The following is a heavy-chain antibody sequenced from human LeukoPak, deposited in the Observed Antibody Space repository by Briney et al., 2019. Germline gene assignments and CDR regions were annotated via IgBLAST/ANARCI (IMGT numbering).Heavy chain of an antibody. D-gene: IGHD3-22*01. Sequence: SETLSLTCAVYGGSFSGYYWSWIRQPPGKGLEWIGEINHSGRTNYNPSLKSGVTISVDTSKNQSSMKLSSVTAADTAVYYCARGPFITMIVVVSYFDYWGQGTLVTVSS. J-gene: IGHJ4*02. CDR1: GGSFSGYY. CDR2: INHSGRT. CDR3: ARGPFITMIVVVSYFDY. V-gene: IGHV4-34*01.